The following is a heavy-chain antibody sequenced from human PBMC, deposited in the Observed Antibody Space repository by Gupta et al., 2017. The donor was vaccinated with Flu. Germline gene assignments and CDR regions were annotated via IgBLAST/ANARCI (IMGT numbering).Heavy chain of an antibody. CDR2: IKQDESER. J-gene: IGHJ4*02. D-gene: IGHD1-26*01. CDR1: GFPFSSYW. V-gene: IGHV3-7*01. CDR3: ARDSGNFHIDY. Sequence: EVLLVESGGGLVQPGGSLRLSCAASGFPFSSYWMSWVRQAPGEGLEWVANIKQDESERHYGDSVRGRFIISRDNAKNSQYLQMNNLRAEDTAVYFCARDSGNFHIDYWGQGTLVTVSS.